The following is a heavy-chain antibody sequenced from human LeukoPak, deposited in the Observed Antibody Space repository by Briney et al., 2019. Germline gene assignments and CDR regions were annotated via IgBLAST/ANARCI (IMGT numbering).Heavy chain of an antibody. CDR1: GGSFSGYY. V-gene: IGHV4-34*01. Sequence: SSETLSLTCAVYGGSFSGYYWSWIRQPPGKGLEWIGEINHSGSTNYNPSLKSRVTISVDTSKNQFSLKLSSVTAADTAVYYCARSPHMDYYDSSGYFWGQGTLVTVSS. CDR3: ARSPHMDYYDSSGYF. D-gene: IGHD3-22*01. J-gene: IGHJ4*02. CDR2: INHSGST.